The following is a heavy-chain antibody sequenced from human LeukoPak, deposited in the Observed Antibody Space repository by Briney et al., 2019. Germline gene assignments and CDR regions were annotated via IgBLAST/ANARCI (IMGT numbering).Heavy chain of an antibody. CDR2: IYYSGST. V-gene: IGHV4-59*01. D-gene: IGHD3-10*01. J-gene: IGHJ3*02. CDR1: GGSISSYY. CDR3: ARAGFERDAFDI. Sequence: SETLSLTCTVSGGSISSYYWSWIRQPPGKGLEWIGYIYYSGSTNYNPSLKSRVTISVDTSKNQFTLKLSSVTAADTAVYYCARAGFERDAFDIWGQGTMVTVSS.